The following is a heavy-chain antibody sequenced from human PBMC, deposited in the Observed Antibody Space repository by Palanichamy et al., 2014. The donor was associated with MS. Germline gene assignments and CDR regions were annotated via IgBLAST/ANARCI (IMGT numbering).Heavy chain of an antibody. D-gene: IGHD4-17*01. CDR3: ARGPLYGDYQSNHFDL. Sequence: QVHLQQSGPGLVKPSETLSLTCSVSGGSIGSYYWSWIRQPPGRGLEWIAFSHYSGTTNYNPSLKSRVTMSVDTSKNQFSLKLDSVTAADTALYYCARGPLYGDYQSNHFDLWGPGTLITVAS. CDR1: GGSIGSYY. CDR2: SHYSGTT. J-gene: IGHJ4*02. V-gene: IGHV4-59*01.